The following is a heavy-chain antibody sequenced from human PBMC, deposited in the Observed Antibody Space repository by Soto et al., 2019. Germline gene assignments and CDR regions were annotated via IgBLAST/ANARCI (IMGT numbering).Heavy chain of an antibody. CDR2: MNPNSGNT. CDR3: ARVNRKTKLRYFDWPDY. D-gene: IGHD3-9*01. CDR1: GYTFTSYD. J-gene: IGHJ4*02. V-gene: IGHV1-8*01. Sequence: GASVKVSCKASGYTFTSYDINWVRQATGQGLEWMGWMNPNSGNTGYAQKFQGRVTMTRNTSISTAYMELRSLRSEDTAVYYCARVNRKTKLRYFDWPDYWGQGTLVTVSS.